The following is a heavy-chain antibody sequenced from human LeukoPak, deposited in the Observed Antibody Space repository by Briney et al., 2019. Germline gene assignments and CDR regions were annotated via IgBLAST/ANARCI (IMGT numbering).Heavy chain of an antibody. CDR3: ARDTVTTFRFRDYYYYGMDV. V-gene: IGHV3-48*01. CDR1: GFTFSNSN. CDR2: ISSSSSTI. D-gene: IGHD4-17*01. J-gene: IGHJ6*02. Sequence: GGSLRLSCAASGFTFSNSNMNWVRQAPGKGLEWVSYISSSSSTIYYPDSVKGRFTISRDNSKNTLYLQMNSLRAEDTAVYYCARDTVTTFRFRDYYYYGMDVWGQGTTVTVSS.